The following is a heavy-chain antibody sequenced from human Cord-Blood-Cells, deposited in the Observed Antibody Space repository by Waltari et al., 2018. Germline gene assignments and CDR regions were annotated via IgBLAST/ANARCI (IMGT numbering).Heavy chain of an antibody. V-gene: IGHV3-7*05. Sequence: EVQLVESGGGLVQPGGSLRLSCAASGFTFSSYWMSWVRQAPGKGVEWVANIKQDGSEKYYGDSVKGRFTISRDNAKNSLYLQMNSLRAEDTAVYYCARPLVGATVTVDYWGQGTLVTVSS. D-gene: IGHD1-26*01. J-gene: IGHJ4*02. CDR3: ARPLVGATVTVDY. CDR1: GFTFSSYW. CDR2: IKQDGSEK.